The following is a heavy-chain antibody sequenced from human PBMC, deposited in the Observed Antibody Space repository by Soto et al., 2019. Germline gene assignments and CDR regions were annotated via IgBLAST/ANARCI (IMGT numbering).Heavy chain of an antibody. CDR1: GFTFSSYA. J-gene: IGHJ4*02. V-gene: IGHV3-23*01. CDR2: ISGSGGST. D-gene: IGHD5-18*01. Sequence: GGSLRLSCAASGFTFSSYAMSWVRQAPGKGLEWVSAISGSGGSTYYADSVKGRFTISRDNSKNTLYLQMNSLRAEDTAVYYCAKDGLFGRGYSYGYFDYWGQGTLVTVSS. CDR3: AKDGLFGRGYSYGYFDY.